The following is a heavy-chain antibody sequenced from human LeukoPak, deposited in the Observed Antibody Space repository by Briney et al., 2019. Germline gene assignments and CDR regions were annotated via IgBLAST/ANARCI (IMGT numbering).Heavy chain of an antibody. D-gene: IGHD5-18*01. Sequence: SETLSLTCTVSGDSISSDTYYWSWIRQPAGKGLEWIGRIYTSGSTSYNPSLKSRVTISVDTSKNQFSLNLSSVTAADTAVYYCASGYTAMVFDYWGQGTLVTVSS. CDR3: ASGYTAMVFDY. V-gene: IGHV4-61*02. J-gene: IGHJ4*02. CDR2: IYTSGST. CDR1: GDSISSDTYY.